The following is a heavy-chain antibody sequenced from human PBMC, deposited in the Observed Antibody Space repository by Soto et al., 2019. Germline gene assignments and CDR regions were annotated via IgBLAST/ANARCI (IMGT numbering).Heavy chain of an antibody. V-gene: IGHV1-18*01. CDR2: ISAYNGNT. J-gene: IGHJ6*02. D-gene: IGHD3-22*01. CDR3: ARDLYYYDSSGYFVPEPPPMGYGMDV. CDR1: GYTFTSYG. Sequence: ASVKVSCKASGYTFTSYGISWVRQAPGQGLEWMGWISAYNGNTNYAQKLQGRVTMTTDTSTSTAYMELSSLRSEDTAVYYCARDLYYYDSSGYFVPEPPPMGYGMDVWGQGTTVTVSS.